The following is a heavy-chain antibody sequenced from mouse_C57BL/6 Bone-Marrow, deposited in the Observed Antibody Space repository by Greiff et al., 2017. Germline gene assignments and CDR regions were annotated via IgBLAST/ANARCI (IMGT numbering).Heavy chain of an antibody. V-gene: IGHV5-4*01. J-gene: IGHJ2*01. D-gene: IGHD2-1*01. CDR1: GFTFSSYA. CDR3: ARDPLYYGNYDY. CDR2: ISDGGSYT. Sequence: EVNLVESGGGLVKPGGSLKLSCAASGFTFSSYAMSWVRQTPEKRLEWVATISDGGSYTYYPDNVKGRFTISRDNAKNNLYLQMSHLKSEDTAMYYCARDPLYYGNYDYWGQGTTLTVSS.